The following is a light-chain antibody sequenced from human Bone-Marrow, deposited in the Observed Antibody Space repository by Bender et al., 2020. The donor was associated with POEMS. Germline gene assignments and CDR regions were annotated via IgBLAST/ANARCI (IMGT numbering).Light chain of an antibody. CDR1: SSDFGAYNY. CDR3: SSYTRSSTLVV. V-gene: IGLV2-14*01. CDR2: DVT. Sequence: QSVLTQPPSVSGSPGQSVTISCTGTSSDFGAYNYVSWYQQHPGKAPKLMIYDVTNRPSGVSDRFSGSKSGNTASLTISGLQTEDEAAYYCSSYTRSSTLVVFGGGTKLTVL. J-gene: IGLJ2*01.